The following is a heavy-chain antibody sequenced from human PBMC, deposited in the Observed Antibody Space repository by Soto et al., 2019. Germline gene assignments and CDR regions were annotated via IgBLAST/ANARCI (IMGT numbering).Heavy chain of an antibody. CDR2: IIPIFGTA. V-gene: IGHV1-69*06. CDR3: ARGPMVRGVIIPTYYFDY. CDR1: GGTFSSYA. D-gene: IGHD3-10*01. J-gene: IGHJ4*02. Sequence: SVKVSCKASGGTFSSYAISWVRQAPGQGLEWMGGIIPIFGTANYAQKFQGRVTITADKSTSTAYMELSSLRSGDTAVYYCARGPMVRGVIIPTYYFDYWGQGTLVTVSS.